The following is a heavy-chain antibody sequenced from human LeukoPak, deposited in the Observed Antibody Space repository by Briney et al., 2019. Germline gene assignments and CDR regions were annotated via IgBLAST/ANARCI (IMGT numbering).Heavy chain of an antibody. J-gene: IGHJ4*02. CDR1: GYNFPYYW. CDR2: IYPGDSDT. CDR3: ARADGYTAHFDS. D-gene: IGHD5-24*01. V-gene: IGHV5-51*01. Sequence: GESLKISCKGSGYNFPYYWIAWVRQMPGKGLEWIGIIYPGDSDTRYSTSFQGQVTISADMSITTAYLRWNSLKASDTAMYYCARADGYTAHFDSWGQGTLVTVSS.